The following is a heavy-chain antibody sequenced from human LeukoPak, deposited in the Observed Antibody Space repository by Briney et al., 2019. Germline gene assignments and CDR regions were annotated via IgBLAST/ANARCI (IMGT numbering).Heavy chain of an antibody. D-gene: IGHD2-2*01. V-gene: IGHV1-18*01. CDR3: AREYCSSTSCYTVRPYYYYGMDV. CDR1: GYTFTSYG. J-gene: IGHJ6*02. Sequence: GASVKVSCKASGYTFTSYGISWVRQAAGQGLEWMGWISAYNGNTNYAQKLQGRVTMTTDTSTSTAYMELRSLRSDDTAVYYCAREYCSSTSCYTVRPYYYYGMDVWGQGTTVTVSS. CDR2: ISAYNGNT.